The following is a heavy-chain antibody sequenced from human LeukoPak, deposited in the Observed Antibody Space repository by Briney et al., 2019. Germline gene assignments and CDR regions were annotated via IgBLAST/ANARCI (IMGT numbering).Heavy chain of an antibody. V-gene: IGHV3-11*01. CDR1: GFIFSGYY. CDR3: ASAYYGSGSYSGLY. CDR2: ISSSGSTI. J-gene: IGHJ4*02. D-gene: IGHD3-10*01. Sequence: GGSLRLSCAASGFIFSGYYMSWIRQAPGKGLEWVSYISSSGSTIDYADSVKGRFTISRDNAKKSLYLQMNSLRAEDTAVYYCASAYYGSGSYSGLYWGQGTLVTVSS.